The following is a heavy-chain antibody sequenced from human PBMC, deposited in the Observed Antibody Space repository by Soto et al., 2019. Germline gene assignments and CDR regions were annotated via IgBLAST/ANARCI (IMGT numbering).Heavy chain of an antibody. CDR1: GGTFSSYA. CDR2: IIPIFGTA. Sequence: SVKVSCKASGGTFSSYAISWVRQAPGQGLEWMGGIIPIFGTANYAQKFQGRVTITADESTSTAYMELSSLRSEDTAVYYCARIGAYDSSGYYYWFDPWGHGTLVTVSS. CDR3: ARIGAYDSSGYYYWFDP. J-gene: IGHJ5*02. D-gene: IGHD3-22*01. V-gene: IGHV1-69*13.